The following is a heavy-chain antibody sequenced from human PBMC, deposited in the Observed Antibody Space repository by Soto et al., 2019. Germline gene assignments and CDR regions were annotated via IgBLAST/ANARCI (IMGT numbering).Heavy chain of an antibody. CDR3: ARDGIAPAGPYYYYYGMDV. CDR2: IYSGGST. D-gene: IGHD6-13*01. CDR1: GFTVSSNY. Sequence: EVQLVESGGGLVQPGGSLRLSCAASGFTVSSNYMSWVRQAPGKGLEWVSVIYSGGSTYYADSVKGRFTISRDNSKNTRYLQMNSLRAEDTAVYYCARDGIAPAGPYYYYYGMDVWGQGTTVTVSS. V-gene: IGHV3-66*01. J-gene: IGHJ6*02.